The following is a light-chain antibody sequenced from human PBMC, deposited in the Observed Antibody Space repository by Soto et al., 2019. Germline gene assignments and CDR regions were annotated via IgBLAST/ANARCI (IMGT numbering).Light chain of an antibody. Sequence: QSALTQPASVSGSPGQWITISCTGTSSDVGGYNYVSWYQQHPGKAPKLMIYDVSNRPSGVSNRFSGSKSGNTASLTISGLQAEDEADYYCSSYTSSSTLEDVFGTGTKVT. J-gene: IGLJ1*01. CDR2: DVS. CDR3: SSYTSSSTLEDV. V-gene: IGLV2-14*01. CDR1: SSDVGGYNY.